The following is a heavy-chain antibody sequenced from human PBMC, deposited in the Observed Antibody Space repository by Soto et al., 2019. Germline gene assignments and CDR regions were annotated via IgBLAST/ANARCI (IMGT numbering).Heavy chain of an antibody. V-gene: IGHV4-30-4*01. CDR2: IYHSGTT. D-gene: IGHD5-12*01. J-gene: IGHJ4*02. Sequence: QVQLLESGPGLVKPSQTLSLTCTVSGGSISSGEYYWSWIRQPPGKGLEWIGYIYHSGTTHSNPSLKRRDTISVDTSKNQCSLKLSSVTAADTAVYYCARALSGYSGYDYVDYWGQGTVVTVSS. CDR1: GGSISSGEYY. CDR3: ARALSGYSGYDYVDY.